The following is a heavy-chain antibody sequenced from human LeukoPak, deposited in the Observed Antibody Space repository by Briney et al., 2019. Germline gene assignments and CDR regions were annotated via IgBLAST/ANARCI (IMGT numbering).Heavy chain of an antibody. CDR2: INPNSGGT. Sequence: ASVKVSCKASGYTFTGYYMHWVRQAPGQGLEWMGWINPNSGGTNYAQKFQGRVTMTRDTSISTAYMELSRLRSGDTAVYYCARDRGCSSTSCSYYYYYYGMDVWGQGTTVTVSS. CDR3: ARDRGCSSTSCSYYYYYYGMDV. CDR1: GYTFTGYY. J-gene: IGHJ6*02. D-gene: IGHD2-2*01. V-gene: IGHV1-2*02.